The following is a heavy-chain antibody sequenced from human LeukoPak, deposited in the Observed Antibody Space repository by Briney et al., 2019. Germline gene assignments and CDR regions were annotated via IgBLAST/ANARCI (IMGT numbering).Heavy chain of an antibody. V-gene: IGHV4-59*01. CDR1: GGSISSYY. J-gene: IGHJ6*03. D-gene: IGHD6-19*01. Sequence: SETLSLTCGVSGGSISSYYWSWIRQAPGKGLEWIGYIYSSGSTNYNPSLKGRLTMSVDASKNHFSLRLRSVTAADTAVYYCARGVVAGPFQAYYYYMDVWGKGTTVTISS. CDR3: ARGVVAGPFQAYYYYMDV. CDR2: IYSSGST.